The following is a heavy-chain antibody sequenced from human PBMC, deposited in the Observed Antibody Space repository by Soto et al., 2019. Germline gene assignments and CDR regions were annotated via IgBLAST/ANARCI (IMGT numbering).Heavy chain of an antibody. Sequence: SQTLSLTCAISGDSVSSNSAAWNWIRQSPSRGLEWLGRTYYRSKWYNDYAVSVKSRITINPDTSKNQFSLQLNSVTPEATAVYYCARDLVVPAAMQLHAFDIWGQGTMVTVSS. CDR3: ARDLVVPAAMQLHAFDI. CDR1: GDSVSSNSAA. CDR2: TYYRSKWYN. D-gene: IGHD2-2*01. V-gene: IGHV6-1*01. J-gene: IGHJ3*02.